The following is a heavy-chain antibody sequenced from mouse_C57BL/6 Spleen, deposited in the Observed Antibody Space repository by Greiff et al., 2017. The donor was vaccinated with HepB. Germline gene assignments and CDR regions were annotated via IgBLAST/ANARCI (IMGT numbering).Heavy chain of an antibody. CDR1: GFTFSSYG. D-gene: IGHD1-1*01. V-gene: IGHV5-6*01. CDR2: ISSGGSYT. CDR3: ARHDYYGSRHFDY. Sequence: EVKLVESGGDLVKPGGSLKLSCAASGFTFSSYGMSWVRQTPDKRLEWVATISSGGSYTYYPDSVKGRFTISRDNAKNTLYLQMSSLKSEDTAMYYCARHDYYGSRHFDYWGQGTTLTVSS. J-gene: IGHJ2*01.